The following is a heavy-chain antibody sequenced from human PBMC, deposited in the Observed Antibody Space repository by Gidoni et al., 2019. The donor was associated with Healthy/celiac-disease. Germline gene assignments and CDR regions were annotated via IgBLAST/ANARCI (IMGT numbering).Heavy chain of an antibody. Sequence: EVQLVESGGVVVQPGGSLRLSCPASGFTFDDYTMHWVRKAPGKGLEWVSLISWDGGSTYYADSVKGRFTISRDNSKNSLYLQMNSLRTEDTALYYCAKDIGLGDGFDYWGQGTLVTVSS. CDR1: GFTFDDYT. D-gene: IGHD3-16*01. CDR3: AKDIGLGDGFDY. V-gene: IGHV3-43*01. J-gene: IGHJ4*02. CDR2: ISWDGGST.